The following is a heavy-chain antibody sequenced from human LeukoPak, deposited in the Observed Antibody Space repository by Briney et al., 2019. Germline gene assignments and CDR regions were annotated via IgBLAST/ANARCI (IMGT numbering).Heavy chain of an antibody. J-gene: IGHJ4*02. V-gene: IGHV1-24*01. CDR2: FDPEDGET. D-gene: IGHD3-22*01. Sequence: ASVKVSCKVSGYTLTELSMHWVRQAPGKGLEWMGGFDPEDGETIYAQKFQGRVTMTEDTSTDTAYMELSSLRSEDTAVYYCATVSPMSYDSSGYYNYWGQGTLVTVSS. CDR1: GYTLTELS. CDR3: ATVSPMSYDSSGYYNY.